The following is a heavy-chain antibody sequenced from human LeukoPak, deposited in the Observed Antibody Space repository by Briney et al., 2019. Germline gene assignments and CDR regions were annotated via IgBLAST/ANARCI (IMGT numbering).Heavy chain of an antibody. Sequence: SVKVSCKTSGGTFINSAISWVRQAPGQGLEWLGGIMPLFGTAGYAQKFQGRVTITKDESTRTVYLELTSLTSDDTAVYYCARDVHGDYGSGWFDPWGQGTLVSVSS. CDR1: GGTFINSA. CDR2: IMPLFGTA. V-gene: IGHV1-69*05. D-gene: IGHD4-17*01. CDR3: ARDVHGDYGSGWFDP. J-gene: IGHJ5*02.